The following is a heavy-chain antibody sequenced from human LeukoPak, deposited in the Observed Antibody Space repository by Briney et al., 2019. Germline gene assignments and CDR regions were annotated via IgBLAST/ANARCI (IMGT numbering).Heavy chain of an antibody. CDR1: GGSFSGYY. CDR2: INHSGST. V-gene: IGHV4-34*01. J-gene: IGHJ4*02. CDR3: ARLINKPIAATGTGPFDH. Sequence: SETLSLTCAVYGGSFSGYYWSWIRQPPGKGPEWIGEINHSGSTNYNPSLKSRVTMSVDTSKNQFSLKLGSVTAADTAVYYCARLINKPIAATGTGPFDHWGQGTLVTVSS. D-gene: IGHD6-13*01.